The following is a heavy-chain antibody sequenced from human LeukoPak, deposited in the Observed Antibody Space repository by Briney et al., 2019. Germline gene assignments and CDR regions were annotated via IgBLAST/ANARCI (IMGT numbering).Heavy chain of an antibody. CDR1: GGTFSSYA. CDR3: ARARYCSSTSCYNERYYYYGMDV. V-gene: IGHV1-69*13. CDR2: IIPIFGTA. J-gene: IGHJ6*02. Sequence: SVKVSCKASGGTFSSYAISWVRQAPGQGLEWMGGIIPIFGTANYAQKFQGRVTITADESTSTAYMELRSLRSDDTAVYYCARARYCSSTSCYNERYYYYGMDVWGQGTTVTVSS. D-gene: IGHD2-2*02.